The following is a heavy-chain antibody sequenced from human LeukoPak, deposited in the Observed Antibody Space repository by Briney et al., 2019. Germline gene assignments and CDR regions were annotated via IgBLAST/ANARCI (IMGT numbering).Heavy chain of an antibody. Sequence: SQTLSLTCAISGDSVSSNSAAWNWIRQSPSRGLESLGTTYYRSKWYNDYAVSVKSRITINPDTSKNQFSLQLNSVTPEDTAVYYCARDLLRYYGSGSYYTSNWFDPWGQGTLVTVSS. CDR2: TYYRSKWYN. CDR3: ARDLLRYYGSGSYYTSNWFDP. CDR1: GDSVSSNSAA. D-gene: IGHD3-10*01. J-gene: IGHJ5*02. V-gene: IGHV6-1*01.